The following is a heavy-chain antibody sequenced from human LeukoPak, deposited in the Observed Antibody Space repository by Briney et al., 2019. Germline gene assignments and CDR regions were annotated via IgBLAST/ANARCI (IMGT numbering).Heavy chain of an antibody. CDR1: GFTFSSYA. CDR2: ISGSGGST. J-gene: IGHJ6*02. V-gene: IGHV3-23*01. Sequence: GGSLRLSCAASGFTFSSYAMSWVRQAPGKGLEWVSAISGSGGSTYYADSVKGRFTISRDNSKNTLYLQMNSLRAEDTAVYYCAKAHYPRLTYCSSTSCYYYYYYYGMDVWGQGTTVTVSS. D-gene: IGHD2-2*01. CDR3: AKAHYPRLTYCSSTSCYYYYYYYGMDV.